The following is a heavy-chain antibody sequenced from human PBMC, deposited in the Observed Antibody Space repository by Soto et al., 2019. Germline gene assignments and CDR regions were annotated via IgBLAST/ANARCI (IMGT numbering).Heavy chain of an antibody. CDR1: GGSIXSSSYY. CDR2: IYYSGST. J-gene: IGHJ4*02. D-gene: IGHD5-18*01. CDR3: ARQGTAMVTGYYFDY. V-gene: IGHV4-39*01. Sequence: SETLSLTCSVSGGSIXSSSYYWGWIRQPPGKGLEWIGSIYYSGSTYYNPSLKSRVTISVDTSKNQFSLKLSSVTAADTAVYYCARQGTAMVTGYYFDYWGQGTLVTVSS.